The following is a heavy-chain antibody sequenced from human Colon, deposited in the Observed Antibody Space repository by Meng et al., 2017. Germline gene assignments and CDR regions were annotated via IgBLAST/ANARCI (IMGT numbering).Heavy chain of an antibody. CDR3: ARDYYYDSSGYRLYYFDY. Sequence: GESLKISCAASGFTFSCYSMNWVRQAPGKGLEWVSSISSSSSYIYYADSVKGRFTISRDNAKNSLYLQMNSLRAEDTAVYYCARDYYYDSSGYRLYYFDYWGQGTLVTVSS. CDR1: GFTFSCYS. J-gene: IGHJ4*02. D-gene: IGHD3-22*01. CDR2: ISSSSSYI. V-gene: IGHV3-21*01.